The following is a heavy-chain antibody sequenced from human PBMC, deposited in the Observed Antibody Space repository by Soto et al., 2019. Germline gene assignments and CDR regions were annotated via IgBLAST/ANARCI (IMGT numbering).Heavy chain of an antibody. Sequence: QVQLVQSGAEVKKPGSSVKVSCKASGGTFSSYAISWVRQAPGQGLEWMGGIIPIFGTANYAQKFQGRVTITADESTSTAYMELSSLRSEDTAVYYCARGGGEGWGSSYYYGMDVGGQGTTVTVSS. CDR2: IIPIFGTA. D-gene: IGHD2-21*01. J-gene: IGHJ6*02. CDR3: ARGGGEGWGSSYYYGMDV. V-gene: IGHV1-69*01. CDR1: GGTFSSYA.